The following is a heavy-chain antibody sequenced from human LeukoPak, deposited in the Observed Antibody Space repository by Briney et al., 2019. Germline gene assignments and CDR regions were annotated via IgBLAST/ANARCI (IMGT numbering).Heavy chain of an antibody. D-gene: IGHD3-22*01. CDR1: GFTFKIYG. CDR2: IWYDGSNK. V-gene: IGHV3-30*02. CDR3: AKAQKDSSGYYYGGYYYYMDV. J-gene: IGHJ6*03. Sequence: GGSLRLSCAASGFTFKIYGMHWVRQAPGKGLEWVTVIWYDGSNKYYADSVKGRFTISRDNSKNTLYLQMNSLRAEDTAVYYCAKAQKDSSGYYYGGYYYYMDVWGKGTTVTVSS.